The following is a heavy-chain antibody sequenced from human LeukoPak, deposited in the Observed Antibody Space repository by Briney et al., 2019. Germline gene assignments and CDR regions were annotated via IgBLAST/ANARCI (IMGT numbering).Heavy chain of an antibody. Sequence: ASVKVSCKASGYTFTGYYMHWVRQAPGQGLEWMGWINPNSGGTNYAQKFQGRVTMTRDTSISTAYMELSRLRSDDTAVYCCARECHYYDSSGNCCYWGQGTLVTVSS. V-gene: IGHV1-2*02. CDR1: GYTFTGYY. J-gene: IGHJ4*02. CDR3: ARECHYYDSSGNCCY. D-gene: IGHD3-22*01. CDR2: INPNSGGT.